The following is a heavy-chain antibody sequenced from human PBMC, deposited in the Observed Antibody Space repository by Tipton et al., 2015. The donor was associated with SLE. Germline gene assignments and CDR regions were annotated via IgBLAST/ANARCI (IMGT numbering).Heavy chain of an antibody. Sequence: LRLSCTVSGGSISSDTYYWDWIRQPPGEGLEWIGSIYYTGSAYHNPSLKSRVTISVDTSKNQFSLKLNSLTAADTAVYYCARHTDVIGWVDYWGQGILVTVSS. CDR2: IYYTGSA. CDR1: GGSISSDTYY. J-gene: IGHJ4*02. CDR3: ARHTDVIGWVDY. D-gene: IGHD3-16*02. V-gene: IGHV4-39*01.